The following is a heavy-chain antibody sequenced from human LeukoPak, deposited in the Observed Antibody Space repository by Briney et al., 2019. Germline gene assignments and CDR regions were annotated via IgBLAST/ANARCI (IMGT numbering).Heavy chain of an antibody. J-gene: IGHJ4*02. CDR2: ISGYNGNT. CDR1: GYTFSSYG. D-gene: IGHD3-22*01. V-gene: IGHV1-18*01. Sequence: ASVKVSCKATGYTFSSYGINWLRQAPGQGLEWMGWISGYNGNTEYAQKFQGRVTMTTDTSTRTAYMELRSLRSDDTAVYFCARERSDYYDTSGSSHWGQGTLVTVSP. CDR3: ARERSDYYDTSGSSH.